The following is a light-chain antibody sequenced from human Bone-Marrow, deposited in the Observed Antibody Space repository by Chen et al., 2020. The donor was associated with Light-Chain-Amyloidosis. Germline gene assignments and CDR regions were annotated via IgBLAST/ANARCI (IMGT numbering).Light chain of an antibody. V-gene: IGLV6-57*01. CDR2: EDD. J-gene: IGLJ3*02. CDR1: SGSIATNY. CDR3: QSYQGGSQGV. Sequence: NFMLTQPHSVSESPGKTVIISCTRSSGSIATNYVKWYQQRPGSSPTTVIYEDDQRPSGVPERFTCTIDRSSNAATLASSALKTEDEADCYWQSYQGGSQGVFGRGTKLTV.